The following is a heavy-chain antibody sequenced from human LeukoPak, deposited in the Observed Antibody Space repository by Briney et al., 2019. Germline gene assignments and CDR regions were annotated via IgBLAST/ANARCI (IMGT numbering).Heavy chain of an antibody. CDR1: GFTFRNYW. J-gene: IGHJ4*02. V-gene: IGHV3-7*01. CDR2: IKQDGSVK. Sequence: PGGSLRVSCAASGFTFRNYWMTWVRQAPGKGLEWVANIKQDGSVKYYLDSVKGRFTISRDNAKNSVYLQMNSLRAEDTGVYNCARIGYSSSSLDYWGQGIPVTVSS. D-gene: IGHD6-6*01. CDR3: ARIGYSSSSLDY.